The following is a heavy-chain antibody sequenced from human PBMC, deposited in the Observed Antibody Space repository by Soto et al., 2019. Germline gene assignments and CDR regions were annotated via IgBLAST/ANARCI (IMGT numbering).Heavy chain of an antibody. Sequence: QVQLVQSGAEVKKPGSSVKVSCKASGGTFSSYAISWVRQAPGQGLEWMGGIIPIFGTANYAQKFQGRVTITADESTSTAYMEMSSLRSEDTAVYYCERARYSGYVVGNWFDPWGQGTLVTVSS. CDR1: GGTFSSYA. J-gene: IGHJ5*02. D-gene: IGHD5-12*01. CDR3: ERARYSGYVVGNWFDP. CDR2: IIPIFGTA. V-gene: IGHV1-69*01.